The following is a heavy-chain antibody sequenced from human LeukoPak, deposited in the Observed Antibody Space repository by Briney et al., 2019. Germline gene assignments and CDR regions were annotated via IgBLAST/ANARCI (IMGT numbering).Heavy chain of an antibody. Sequence: GASVKVSCKASGYTFTSYGISWVGQAPGKGLEWMGWISAYNGNTNYAQKLQGRVTITTDTSTSTAYMELRSLRSDDTAVYYCARDRSVGANDYWGQGTLVTVSS. J-gene: IGHJ4*02. CDR2: ISAYNGNT. CDR3: ARDRSVGANDY. D-gene: IGHD1-26*01. V-gene: IGHV1-18*01. CDR1: GYTFTSYG.